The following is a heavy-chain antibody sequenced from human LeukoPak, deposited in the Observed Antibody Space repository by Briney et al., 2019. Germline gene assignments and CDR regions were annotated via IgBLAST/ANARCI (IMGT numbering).Heavy chain of an antibody. Sequence: GGSLRLSCAASGFTFSSCGMHWVRQAPGKGLEWVAVISYDGSNKYYADSVKGRFTISRDNSKNTLYLQMNSLRAEDTAVYYCAKPGEELPFDYWGQGTLVTVSS. V-gene: IGHV3-30*18. J-gene: IGHJ4*02. CDR1: GFTFSSCG. D-gene: IGHD1-26*01. CDR2: ISYDGSNK. CDR3: AKPGEELPFDY.